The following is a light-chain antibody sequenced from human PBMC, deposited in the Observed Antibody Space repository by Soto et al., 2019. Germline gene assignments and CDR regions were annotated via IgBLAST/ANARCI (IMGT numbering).Light chain of an antibody. CDR1: NSNIGAGYD. CDR2: GNI. J-gene: IGLJ1*01. Sequence: QSVLTQPPSASGTPGQRVTISCSGSNSNIGAGYDVHWYQQLPGTAPKLLIYGNIKRPSGVPDRFSGSKSGTSASLAITGLQAEDEAYYYCQSCDSSLSGSGVFGSGTKLTVL. V-gene: IGLV1-40*01. CDR3: QSCDSSLSGSGV.